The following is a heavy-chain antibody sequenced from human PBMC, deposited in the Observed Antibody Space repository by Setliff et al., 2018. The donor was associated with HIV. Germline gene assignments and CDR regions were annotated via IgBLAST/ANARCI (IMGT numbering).Heavy chain of an antibody. CDR2: INPVGRND. J-gene: IGHJ4*02. CDR3: ASGRYSSGWYVR. Sequence: ASETLSLTCAVYGVSISGYYWSWIRQPPGKGLEWIGEINPVGRNDNYNPSLNNRAAIVLDTSKNHFSLKLSSVTAADTAVYYCASGRYSSGWYVRWGQGTLVTVSS. V-gene: IGHV4-34*04. D-gene: IGHD6-19*01. CDR1: GVSISGYY.